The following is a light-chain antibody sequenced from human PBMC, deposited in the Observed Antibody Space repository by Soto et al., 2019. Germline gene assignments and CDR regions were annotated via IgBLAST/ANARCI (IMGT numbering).Light chain of an antibody. Sequence: SALTQPASVSGSPGQSITISCTGSSSDVGGYNYVSWYQQHPGKAPKLMIYEVSNRPSGVSNRCSGSKSGNTASLTISGLQAEDEADYYCSSYTRTTLVVFGGGTKLTVL. J-gene: IGLJ2*01. CDR3: SSYTRTTLVV. CDR1: SSDVGGYNY. V-gene: IGLV2-14*01. CDR2: EVS.